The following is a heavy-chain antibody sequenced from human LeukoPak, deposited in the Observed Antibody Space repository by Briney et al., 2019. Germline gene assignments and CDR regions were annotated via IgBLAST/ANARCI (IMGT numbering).Heavy chain of an antibody. J-gene: IGHJ5*02. CDR3: ARGNAAVAGP. Sequence: SETLSLTCSVSGGSIIDHYWSWIRQPPGKGLEWIGYIYYSGSTNYNPSLESRVTISVDTSENRFSLRLTSVTAADTAVYHCARGNAAVAGPWGQGVLVTVSS. CDR2: IYYSGST. D-gene: IGHD6-25*01. CDR1: GGSIIDHY. V-gene: IGHV4-59*11.